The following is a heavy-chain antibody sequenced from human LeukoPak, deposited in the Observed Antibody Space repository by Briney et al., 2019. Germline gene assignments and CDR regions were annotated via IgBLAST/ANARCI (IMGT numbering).Heavy chain of an antibody. J-gene: IGHJ4*02. Sequence: ASVKVSCKASGYTFTGYYMHWVRQAPGQGHEWMGWINPNSGGTNYAQKFQGRVTMTRDTSISTAYMELSRLRSDDTAVYYCARGTTGTTDYFDYWGQGTLVTVSS. D-gene: IGHD1-1*01. CDR2: INPNSGGT. CDR1: GYTFTGYY. V-gene: IGHV1-2*02. CDR3: ARGTTGTTDYFDY.